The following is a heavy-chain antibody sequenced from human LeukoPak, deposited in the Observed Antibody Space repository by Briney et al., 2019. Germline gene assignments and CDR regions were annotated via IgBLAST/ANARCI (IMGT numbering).Heavy chain of an antibody. V-gene: IGHV1-18*01. Sequence: ASVKVSCKAPGYTFYSYGISWVRQAPGQGLEWMGWISAYNGNTNYAQKFQDRVTVTTDTSTSTAYMELRSLRSDDTAVYYCARDRNYYDSSAYYFFDYWGQGTLVTVSS. CDR3: ARDRNYYDSSAYYFFDY. CDR2: ISAYNGNT. CDR1: GYTFYSYG. D-gene: IGHD3-22*01. J-gene: IGHJ4*02.